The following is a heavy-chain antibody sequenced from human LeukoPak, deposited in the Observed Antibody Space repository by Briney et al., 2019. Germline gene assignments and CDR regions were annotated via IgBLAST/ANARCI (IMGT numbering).Heavy chain of an antibody. D-gene: IGHD3-10*01. CDR2: IYYSGST. CDR1: GGSISSSSYY. CDR3: ARAAPEFGL. V-gene: IGHV4-30-4*08. J-gene: IGHJ3*01. Sequence: SETLSLTCTVSGGSISSSSYYWGWIRQPPGKGLEWIGYIYYSGSTYYNPSLKSRVTISVDTSKNQFSLKLSSVTAADTAVYYCARAAPEFGLWGQGTMVTVSS.